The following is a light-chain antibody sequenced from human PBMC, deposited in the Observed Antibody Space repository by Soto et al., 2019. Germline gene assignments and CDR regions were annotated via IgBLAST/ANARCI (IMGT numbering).Light chain of an antibody. J-gene: IGKJ2*01. CDR1: QSIASF. CDR3: QQTYSMPVT. V-gene: IGKV1-39*01. CDR2: AAS. Sequence: DVQMTQSPSSLSASVGDRVTITCRASQSIASFLNWYQQRPGTAPKLLIYAASNLESGVPSRFSGRGSATDFTLSISSLQPEDFATYFCQQTYSMPVTFGQGTKVDIK.